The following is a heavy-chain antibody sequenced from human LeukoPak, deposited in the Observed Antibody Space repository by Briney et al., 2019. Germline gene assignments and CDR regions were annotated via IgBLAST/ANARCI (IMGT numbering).Heavy chain of an antibody. V-gene: IGHV4-39*01. J-gene: IGHJ3*02. D-gene: IGHD3-10*01. CDR3: ARVLLWFAEPNAFDI. CDR2: IYYSGST. Sequence: PSETLSLTCTVSGGSISSSSYYWGWIRQPPGKGLGWNGSIYYSGSTYYNPSLKSRITISVDTSKNQFSLKLRSVTAADTAVFYCARVLLWFAEPNAFDIWGQGTMVTVSS. CDR1: GGSISSSSYY.